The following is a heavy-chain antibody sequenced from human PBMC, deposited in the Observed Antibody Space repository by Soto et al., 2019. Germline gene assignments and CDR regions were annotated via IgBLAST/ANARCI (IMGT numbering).Heavy chain of an antibody. CDR2: ISADGSDP. Sequence: EVQLVESGGGVVQPGGSLRLSCAASGFTFEDYALHWDRQSSGKGPEWVSLISADGSDPYYADSVKGRFTISRDNRKDSLYLQMNSLRPEDSAIYYCTKARFYFDSSPYDSWGQGTLVTVTS. V-gene: IGHV3-43D*03. CDR1: GFTFEDYA. J-gene: IGHJ4*02. CDR3: TKARFYFDSSPYDS. D-gene: IGHD3-22*01.